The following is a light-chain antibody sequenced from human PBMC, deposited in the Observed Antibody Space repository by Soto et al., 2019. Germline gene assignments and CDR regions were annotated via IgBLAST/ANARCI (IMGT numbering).Light chain of an antibody. CDR1: SSNIGSNT. CDR2: SNN. V-gene: IGLV1-44*01. J-gene: IGLJ1*01. CDR3: AAWYDSRSGTAYV. Sequence: QSVLTQPPSASGTPGQRVTISCSGSSSNIGSNTVNWYQQRPGTAPNLLIYSNNQRPSGVPVRVSGSESGTSASLAISRLQSEDEADYYCAAWYDSRSGTAYVFGTGTKVTVL.